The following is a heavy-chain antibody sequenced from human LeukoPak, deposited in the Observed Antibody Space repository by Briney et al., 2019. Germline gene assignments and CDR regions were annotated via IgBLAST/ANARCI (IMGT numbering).Heavy chain of an antibody. J-gene: IGHJ4*02. D-gene: IGHD6-13*01. CDR3: AREGIPAPVPVPYYFDS. CDR1: ASTFRYYG. CDR2: IWNDGITE. V-gene: IGHV3-33*01. Sequence: GGSLRPSCAASASTFRYYGMHWVRQAPGKGLEWVALIWNDGITEWYADSVQGRFTISRDNSKRTLYLQMNSLRAEDTAVYFCAREGIPAPVPVPYYFDSWGQGTLVTVSS.